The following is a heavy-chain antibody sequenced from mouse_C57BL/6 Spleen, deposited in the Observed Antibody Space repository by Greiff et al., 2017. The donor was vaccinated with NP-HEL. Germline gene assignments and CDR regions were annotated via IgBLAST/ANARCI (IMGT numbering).Heavy chain of an antibody. CDR2: ISSGGSYT. D-gene: IGHD2-3*01. V-gene: IGHV5-6*02. CDR1: GFTFSSYG. CDR3: ARLDDGYPLDY. J-gene: IGHJ2*01. Sequence: DVKLVESGGDLVKPGGSLKLSCAASGFTFSSYGMSWVRQTPDKRLEWVATISSGGSYTYYPDSVKGRFTISRDNAKNTLYLQMSSLKSEDTAMYYCARLDDGYPLDYWGQGTTLTVSS.